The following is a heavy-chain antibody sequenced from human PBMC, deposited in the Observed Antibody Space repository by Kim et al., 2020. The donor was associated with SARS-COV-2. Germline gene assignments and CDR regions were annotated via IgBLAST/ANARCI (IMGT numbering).Heavy chain of an antibody. CDR1: GFTFSGYD. D-gene: IGHD3-10*01. CDR3: AREGYYDGSGRDTYGMDV. V-gene: IGHV3-33*01. Sequence: GGSLRLSCAASGFTFSGYDMHWVRQAPGKGLEWMTIIFHDGNKKYYADSVKGRFTISKDNSKNTLYLQMNSLRVEDTAVYFCAREGYYDGSGRDTYGMDVWGEGTAVTVST. CDR2: IFHDGNKK. J-gene: IGHJ6*04.